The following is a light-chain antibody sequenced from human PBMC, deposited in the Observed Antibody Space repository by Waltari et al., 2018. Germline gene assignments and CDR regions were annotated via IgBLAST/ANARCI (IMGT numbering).Light chain of an antibody. J-gene: IGKJ2*02. CDR3: HQYNNWPGT. CDR2: GAS. CDR1: QSITSN. Sequence: VMTQFPATLSLSPGESATLFCRANQSITSNLAWYQQKPGQAPRLLMYGASIRAPGIPARVSGSGSGTEFTLTISSLQSEDFAVYYCHQYNNWPGTFGQGTKLEIK. V-gene: IGKV3-15*01.